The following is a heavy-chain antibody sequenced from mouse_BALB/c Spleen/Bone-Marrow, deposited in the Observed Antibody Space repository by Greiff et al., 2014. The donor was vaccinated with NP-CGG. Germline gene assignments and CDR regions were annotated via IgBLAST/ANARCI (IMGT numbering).Heavy chain of an antibody. CDR2: IYPGDGST. CDR3: AKSYGYGGWYFDV. CDR1: GYTFTSYY. D-gene: IGHD2-2*01. J-gene: IGHJ1*01. V-gene: IGHV1S56*01. Sequence: VQLQQSGPELVKPGASLKMSCKASGYTFTSYYIHWVKQRPGQGLEWTGWIYPGDGSTKYNEKFKGKTTLTADKSSSTAYMLLSSLTSEDSAIYFRAKSYGYGGWYFDVWGAGTTVTVSS.